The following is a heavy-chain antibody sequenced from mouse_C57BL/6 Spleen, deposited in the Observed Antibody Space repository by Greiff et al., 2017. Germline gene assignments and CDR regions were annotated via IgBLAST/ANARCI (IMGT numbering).Heavy chain of an antibody. CDR3: ERMGGNCVYFDS. CDR2: LSPGGGDT. J-gene: IGHJ2*01. CDR1: GYAFTSSW. D-gene: IGHD2-1*01. Sequence: QVQLQQSGPELVKPGASVKISCKASGYAFTSSWMNWVKQRPGQGLEWIGRLSPGGGDTNYNGKFKGKATLTADKSSSTAYMQLSILTSEDSAVYYWERMGGNCVYFDSWGQGTTLTVSS. V-gene: IGHV1-82*01.